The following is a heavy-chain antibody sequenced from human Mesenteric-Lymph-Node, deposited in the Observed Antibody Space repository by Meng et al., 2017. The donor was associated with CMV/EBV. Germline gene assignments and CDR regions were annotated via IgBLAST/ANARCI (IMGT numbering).Heavy chain of an antibody. CDR1: GFTFSSYE. D-gene: IGHD2-2*01. V-gene: IGHV3-48*03. Sequence: GESLKISCAASGFTFSSYEMNWVRQAPGKGLGWVSYISSSGSTIYYADSVKGRFTISRDNAKNSLYLQMNSLRAEDTAVYYCARGVDRYCSSTSCQNNWFDPWGQGTLVTVSS. CDR2: ISSSGSTI. CDR3: ARGVDRYCSSTSCQNNWFDP. J-gene: IGHJ5*02.